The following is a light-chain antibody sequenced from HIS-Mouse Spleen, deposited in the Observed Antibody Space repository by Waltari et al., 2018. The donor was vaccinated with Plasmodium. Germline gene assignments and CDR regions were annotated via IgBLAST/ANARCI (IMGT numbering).Light chain of an antibody. J-gene: IGKJ4*01. Sequence: DIQMTQSPSSLSASVGDRVTITCRESQSISSYLNWYQQKPGKAPELLIYAGSSLQSGVPSRFSGSGSGTDVTLTISSLQPEDFATYYCQQSYSTPPTFGGGTKVEIK. CDR3: QQSYSTPPT. CDR2: AGS. V-gene: IGKV1-39*01. CDR1: QSISSY.